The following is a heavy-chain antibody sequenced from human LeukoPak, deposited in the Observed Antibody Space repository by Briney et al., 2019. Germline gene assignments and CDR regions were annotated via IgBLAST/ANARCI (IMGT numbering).Heavy chain of an antibody. V-gene: IGHV3-33*01. CDR2: IWYDGSNK. CDR1: GFTFSSYG. J-gene: IGHJ4*02. D-gene: IGHD6-6*01. Sequence: GGSLRLSCAASGFTFSSYGMHWVRQAPGKGLEWVAVIWYDGSNKYYADSAKGRFTISRDNSKNTLYLQMNSLRAEDTAVYYCARDTSYYSSSSTGFDYWGQGTLVTVSS. CDR3: ARDTSYYSSSSTGFDY.